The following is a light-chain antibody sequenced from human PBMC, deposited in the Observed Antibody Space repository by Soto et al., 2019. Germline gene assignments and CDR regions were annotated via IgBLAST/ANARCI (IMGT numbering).Light chain of an antibody. Sequence: IVMTQSPATLSVSPGERATLSCRASQSINSNLAWYQQKPGQAPRLLMFRASIRATGFPARFSGSGSGTEFNLTISSLQSEDFAVYFCQQYDDWLRLTFGGGTKVDIK. CDR1: QSINSN. CDR2: RAS. J-gene: IGKJ4*01. V-gene: IGKV3-15*01. CDR3: QQYDDWLRLT.